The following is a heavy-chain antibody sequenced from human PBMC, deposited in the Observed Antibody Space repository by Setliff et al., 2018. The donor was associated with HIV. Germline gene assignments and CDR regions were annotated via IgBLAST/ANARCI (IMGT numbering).Heavy chain of an antibody. Sequence: NPSETLSLTCTVSGGSISSSSYYWGWIRQPPGKGLEWIGSINYSGSTYYNPSPKSRVTISVDTSKNQFSLKLSPVTAADTAVYYCARHRFAVEMATITVDYYYYYMDVWGKGTTVTVSS. V-gene: IGHV4-39*01. CDR1: GGSISSSSYY. CDR3: ARHRFAVEMATITVDYYYYYMDV. J-gene: IGHJ6*03. CDR2: INYSGST. D-gene: IGHD5-12*01.